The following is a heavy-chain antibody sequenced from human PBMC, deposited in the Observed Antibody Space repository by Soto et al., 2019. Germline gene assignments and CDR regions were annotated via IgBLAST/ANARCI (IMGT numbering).Heavy chain of an antibody. Sequence: EGQLLESGGGLVQPGGSLRLSCAASGFTFSSYAMTWVRQAPGKGLEWVSSISGSGISTYYADSVKGRFTISRDNSKNTLYLQMNSLRAEDAAVYYCAKSAGSTAYYPNDYWGQGTLVTVSS. CDR3: AKSAGSTAYYPNDY. J-gene: IGHJ4*02. V-gene: IGHV3-23*01. CDR2: ISGSGIST. D-gene: IGHD3-16*01. CDR1: GFTFSSYA.